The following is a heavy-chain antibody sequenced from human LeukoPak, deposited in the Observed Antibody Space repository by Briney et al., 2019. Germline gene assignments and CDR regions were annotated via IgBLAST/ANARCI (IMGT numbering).Heavy chain of an antibody. CDR2: IGISSGNT. CDR1: VFHFIDYS. Sequence: GGSLRLSCAASVFHFIDYSMNWVRQAPGKGLEWVSYIGISSGNTKYADSVKGRFTISRDKARNSLYLQMNSLRVEDTAVYYCARDHRYAFDNWGHGTLVTVSS. V-gene: IGHV3-48*01. D-gene: IGHD5-12*01. CDR3: ARDHRYAFDN. J-gene: IGHJ4*01.